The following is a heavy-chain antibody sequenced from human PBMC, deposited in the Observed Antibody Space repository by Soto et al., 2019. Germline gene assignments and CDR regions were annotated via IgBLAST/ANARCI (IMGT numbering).Heavy chain of an antibody. D-gene: IGHD3-10*01. CDR3: ARGRGLLWFGNYYCYYGMDV. J-gene: IGHJ6*02. Sequence: ASVKVSCKASGYTFTSYDINWVRQATGQGLEWMGWMNPNSGNTGYAQKFQGRVTMTRNTSISTAYMELSSLRSEDTAVYYCARGRGLLWFGNYYCYYGMDVWGQGTTVTVSS. CDR1: GYTFTSYD. CDR2: MNPNSGNT. V-gene: IGHV1-8*01.